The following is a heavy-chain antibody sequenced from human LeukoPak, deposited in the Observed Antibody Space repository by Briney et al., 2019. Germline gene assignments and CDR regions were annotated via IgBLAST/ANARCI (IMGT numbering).Heavy chain of an antibody. D-gene: IGHD6-13*01. Sequence: PGGSLRLSCAASGFTFSSYAMHWVRQAPGKRLEYVSAISSNGGSTYYANSVKGRFTISRDNSKNTLYLQMGSLRAEDMAVYYCARRPIAAAGKGYYYYMDVWGKGTTVTISS. V-gene: IGHV3-64*01. CDR3: ARRPIAAAGKGYYYYMDV. CDR2: ISSNGGST. CDR1: GFTFSSYA. J-gene: IGHJ6*03.